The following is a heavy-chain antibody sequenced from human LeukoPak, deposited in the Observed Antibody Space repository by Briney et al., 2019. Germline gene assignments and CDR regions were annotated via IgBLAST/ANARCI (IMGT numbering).Heavy chain of an antibody. V-gene: IGHV4-34*01. J-gene: IGHJ6*02. CDR2: IKHSGST. D-gene: IGHD6-6*01. Sequence: PSETLFLTCAVYGGSFSGYYWSWIRQPPGKGLEWIGEIKHSGSTNYNPSLKSRVTISVDTSKNQFSLKLSSVTAADTAVYYCARDGSSSSPYYYYYYGMDVWGQGTTVTVSS. CDR3: ARDGSSSSPYYYYYYGMDV. CDR1: GGSFSGYY.